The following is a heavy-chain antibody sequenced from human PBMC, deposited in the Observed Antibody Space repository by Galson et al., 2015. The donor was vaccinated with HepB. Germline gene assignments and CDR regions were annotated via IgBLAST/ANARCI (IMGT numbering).Heavy chain of an antibody. V-gene: IGHV1-8*01. D-gene: IGHD6-19*01. CDR2: VNPNSGNT. J-gene: IGHJ4*02. CDR3: AREVSGWYRFDN. Sequence: SVKVSCKAPGYTFASSDINWVRQATGQGLEWMGWVNPNSGNTGYAQKFQGRVTMTRSTSISTAYMELSSLRSEDTAIYYCAREVSGWYRFDNWGQGTLVTVSS. CDR1: GYTFASSD.